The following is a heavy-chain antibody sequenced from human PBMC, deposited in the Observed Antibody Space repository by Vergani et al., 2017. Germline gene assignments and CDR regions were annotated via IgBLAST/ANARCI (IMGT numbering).Heavy chain of an antibody. V-gene: IGHV3-74*01. CDR1: GFTFSNYW. J-gene: IGHJ3*02. D-gene: IGHD2-2*01. CDR2: INTDGSTT. Sequence: EVHLVESGGGLVQPGGSLRLSCAASGFTFSNYWMHWVRQAPGKGLVWVSRINTDGSTTTYADSVKGRFTISRDNAKNTLYLQMNSLRAEDTALYYCAKEATPWDIVVVPAAPPVLSDAFDIWGQGTMVTVSS. CDR3: AKEATPWDIVVVPAAPPVLSDAFDI.